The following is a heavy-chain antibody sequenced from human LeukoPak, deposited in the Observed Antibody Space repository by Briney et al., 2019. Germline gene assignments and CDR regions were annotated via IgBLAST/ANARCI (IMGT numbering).Heavy chain of an antibody. CDR3: ARRAGAYSHPYDY. CDR2: IYSGTT. Sequence: GGSLRLSCTVSGFTVSSNSMSWVRQAPGKGLEWVSFIYSGTTHYSDSVKGRFTISRDNSKNTLYPQMNSLRAEDTAVYYCARRAGAYSHPYDYWGQGTLVTVSS. V-gene: IGHV3-53*01. J-gene: IGHJ4*02. D-gene: IGHD4/OR15-4a*01. CDR1: GFTVSSNS.